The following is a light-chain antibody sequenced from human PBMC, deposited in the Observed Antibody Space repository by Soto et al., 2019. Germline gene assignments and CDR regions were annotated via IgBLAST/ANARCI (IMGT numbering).Light chain of an antibody. CDR3: QQRSNWLGT. Sequence: EIVLTQSPATLSLSPGERATLSGRASQSVSSYLAWYQQKPGQAPRLLIYDASNRATGIPARFSGSGSGTDFTLTISSLEPADFAVYYCQQRSNWLGTFGGGTKVEIK. CDR2: DAS. J-gene: IGKJ4*01. CDR1: QSVSSY. V-gene: IGKV3-11*01.